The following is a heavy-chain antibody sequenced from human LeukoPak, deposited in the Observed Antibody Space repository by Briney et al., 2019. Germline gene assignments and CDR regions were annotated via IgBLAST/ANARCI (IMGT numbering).Heavy chain of an antibody. J-gene: IGHJ2*01. CDR3: ARGYDGSGYYYRNWYFDL. V-gene: IGHV4-61*02. D-gene: IGHD3-22*01. Sequence: SETLSLTCTVSGGSIISGSYYWSWIRQPAGQGLEYIGRMYTSGSTNSNPSLKSRVTISVDTSKNQFSLKLSSLTAADTAVYYCARGYDGSGYYYRNWYFDLWGRGTLVTVSS. CDR1: GGSIISGSYY. CDR2: MYTSGST.